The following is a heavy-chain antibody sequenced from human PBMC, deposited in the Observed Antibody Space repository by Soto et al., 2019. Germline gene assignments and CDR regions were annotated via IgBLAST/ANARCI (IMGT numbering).Heavy chain of an antibody. Sequence: QLQLQESGPGLVKPSETLSLTCTVSGGSISSSSYYWGWIRQPPGKGLEWIGSIYYSGSTYYNPSLKSRVTISVDTSKNQFSLKLSSVTAADTAVYYCASSVGGYSGYESPFDYWGQGTLVTVSS. CDR1: GGSISSSSYY. V-gene: IGHV4-39*01. J-gene: IGHJ4*02. CDR2: IYYSGST. CDR3: ASSVGGYSGYESPFDY. D-gene: IGHD5-12*01.